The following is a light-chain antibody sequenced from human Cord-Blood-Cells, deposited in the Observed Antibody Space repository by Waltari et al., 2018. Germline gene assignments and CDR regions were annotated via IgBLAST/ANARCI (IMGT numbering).Light chain of an antibody. CDR3: QQYYSYPQLT. CDR2: AAS. J-gene: IGKJ4*01. Sequence: AIRMTQSPSSLSASTGDRVTLTWRAGQGISSYLAWYQQKPGKAPKLLIYAASTLQSGVPSRFSGSGSGTDFTLTISCLQSEDFATYYCQQYYSYPQLTFGGGTKVEIK. CDR1: QGISSY. V-gene: IGKV1-8*01.